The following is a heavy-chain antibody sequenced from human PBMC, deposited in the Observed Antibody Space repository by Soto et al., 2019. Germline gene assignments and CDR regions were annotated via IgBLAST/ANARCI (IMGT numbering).Heavy chain of an antibody. CDR1: GYTFTNYC. D-gene: IGHD4-4*01. CDR3: ARLGSLLQPIDY. Sequence: GESLKISCQTSGYTFTNYCIGWVRHMPGTGLEWLGLIFPRDSDTRYNSSFEGQVTISSDRSIATAYLQWTSLKASATAIYFCARLGSLLQPIDYWGRGTPVTVSS. J-gene: IGHJ4*02. V-gene: IGHV5-51*01. CDR2: IFPRDSDT.